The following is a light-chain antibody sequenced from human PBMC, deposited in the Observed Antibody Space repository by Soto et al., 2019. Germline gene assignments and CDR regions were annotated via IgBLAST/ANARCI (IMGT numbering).Light chain of an antibody. CDR2: GDT. Sequence: QSVLTQPPSVSGAPGQRVTISCTGSSSNIGAGYDVHWFQQLPGTAPKLLIYGDTNRPSGVPDRFSGSNSGTSASLAITGLQAQDEADYYCQSYASSMSASVVFGGGTKVTVL. CDR3: QSYASSMSASVV. J-gene: IGLJ2*01. CDR1: SSNIGAGYD. V-gene: IGLV1-40*01.